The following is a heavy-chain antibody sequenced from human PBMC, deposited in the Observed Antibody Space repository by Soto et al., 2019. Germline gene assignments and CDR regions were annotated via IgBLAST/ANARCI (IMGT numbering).Heavy chain of an antibody. CDR1: GGSINSGGYY. V-gene: IGHV4-31*03. D-gene: IGHD6-13*01. CDR3: ARGYRQSGYSSSWMFDY. Sequence: QVQLRESGPGLVKPSQTLSLTCTVSGGSINSGGYYWNWIRQHPGKGLEWIGYMYYSGSTDYNPCLRSRVIIAADTSENHFSLKLSSVTAADTAVYFCARGYRQSGYSSSWMFDYWGQGTLVNVSS. CDR2: MYYSGST. J-gene: IGHJ4*02.